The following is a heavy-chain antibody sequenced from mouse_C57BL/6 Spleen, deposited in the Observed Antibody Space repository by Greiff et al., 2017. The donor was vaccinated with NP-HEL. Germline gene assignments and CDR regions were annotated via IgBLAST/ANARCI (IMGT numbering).Heavy chain of an antibody. CDR1: GYTFTSYW. CDR2: IYPGSGST. V-gene: IGHV1-55*01. J-gene: IGHJ4*01. CDR3: ARGGDWFAMDY. D-gene: IGHD2-2*01. Sequence: QVQLLQPGAELVKPGASVKMSCKASGYTFTSYWITWVKQRPGQGLEWIGDIYPGSGSTNYNEKFKSKATLTVDTSSSTAYMQLSSLTSEDSAVYYCARGGDWFAMDYWGQGTSVTVSA.